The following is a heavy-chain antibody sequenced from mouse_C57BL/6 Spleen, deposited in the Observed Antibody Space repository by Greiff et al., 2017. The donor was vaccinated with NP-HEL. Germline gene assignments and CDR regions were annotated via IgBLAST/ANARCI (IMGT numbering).Heavy chain of an antibody. CDR3: ARYPFYYSTPYYAMDY. CDR1: GYTFTSYW. J-gene: IGHJ4*01. CDR2: IYPGSGST. D-gene: IGHD2-5*01. V-gene: IGHV1-55*01. Sequence: QVQLKQPGAELVKPGASVKMSCKASGYTFTSYWITWVKQRPGQGLEWIGDIYPGSGSTNYNAKFKSKATLTVDTSSSTAYLQLSSLTSKDSAVYYCARYPFYYSTPYYAMDYWGQGTSVTVSS.